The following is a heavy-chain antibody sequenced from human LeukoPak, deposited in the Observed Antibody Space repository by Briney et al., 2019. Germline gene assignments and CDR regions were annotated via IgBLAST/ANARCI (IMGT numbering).Heavy chain of an antibody. CDR1: GYSISSGSY. CDR2: IYHSGST. CDR3: ARPYSSGWNDAFDI. J-gene: IGHJ3*02. D-gene: IGHD6-19*01. Sequence: PSETLSLTCTVSGYSISSGSYWGWIRQPPGQGLEWIGSIYHSGSTYYNPSLKSRVTISVDTSKNQFSLKLSSVTAADTAVYYCARPYSSGWNDAFDIWGQGTMVPVSS. V-gene: IGHV4-38-2*02.